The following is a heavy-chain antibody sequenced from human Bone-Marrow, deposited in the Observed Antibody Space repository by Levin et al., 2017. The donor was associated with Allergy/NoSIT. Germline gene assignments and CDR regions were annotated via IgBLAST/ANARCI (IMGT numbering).Heavy chain of an antibody. Sequence: LSLKSRVTISLDRSKNLVSLKLSSVTAADTAVYYCVRDRPGDYYGLDVWGQGTTVTASS. V-gene: IGHV4-30-2*01. CDR3: VRDRPGDYYGLDV. J-gene: IGHJ6*02.